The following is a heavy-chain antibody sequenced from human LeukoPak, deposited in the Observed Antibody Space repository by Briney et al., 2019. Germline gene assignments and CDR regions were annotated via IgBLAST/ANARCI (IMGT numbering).Heavy chain of an antibody. V-gene: IGHV1-2*02. CDR3: ARQVGDY. D-gene: IGHD2-15*01. CDR1: VYTFTGYY. CDR2: INPNSGGT. Sequence: ASVTVSCKSSVYTFTGYYMHWVRQAPGQGLEWMGWINPNSGGTNYAQKFQGRVTMTRDTSISTAYLQWSSLKASDTAMYYCARQVGDYWGQGTLVTVSS. J-gene: IGHJ4*02.